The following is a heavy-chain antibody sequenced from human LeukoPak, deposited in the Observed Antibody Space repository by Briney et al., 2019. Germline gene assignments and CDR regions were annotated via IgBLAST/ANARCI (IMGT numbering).Heavy chain of an antibody. Sequence: PGGSLRLSCAASGFTFSDYYMSWIRQAPGKGLEWISYISGTGVTISYADSVKGQFTISRDNAKNPLYLQMNSLRAEDTAVYYCARDRNYDSSVTFAYWGRGTLVTVSS. V-gene: IGHV3-11*01. CDR2: ISGTGVTI. CDR3: ARDRNYDSSVTFAY. D-gene: IGHD3-22*01. CDR1: GFTFSDYY. J-gene: IGHJ4*02.